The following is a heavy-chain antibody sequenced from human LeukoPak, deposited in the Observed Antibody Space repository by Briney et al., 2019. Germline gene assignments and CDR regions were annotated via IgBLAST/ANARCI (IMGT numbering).Heavy chain of an antibody. J-gene: IGHJ4*02. CDR2: ISSSGSTI. Sequence: PGGSLRLSCAASGFTFSSYEMNWVRQAPGKGLEWVSYISSSGSTIYYADSVKGRFTISRDNAKNSLYLQMNSLRAEDTAVYYCARSYCSSTSCYQYYFDYRGQGTLVTVSS. CDR1: GFTFSSYE. V-gene: IGHV3-48*03. CDR3: ARSYCSSTSCYQYYFDY. D-gene: IGHD2-2*01.